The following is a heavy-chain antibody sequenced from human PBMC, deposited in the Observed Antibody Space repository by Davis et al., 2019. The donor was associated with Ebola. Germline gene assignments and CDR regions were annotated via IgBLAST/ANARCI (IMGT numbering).Heavy chain of an antibody. CDR1: GYTFTSYY. CDR3: ARQGKGGDIVVAVASRAFDI. J-gene: IGHJ3*02. CDR2: INPSGVST. D-gene: IGHD2-15*01. V-gene: IGHV1-46*01. Sequence: AASVKVSCKASGYTFTSYYMHWVRQAPGQGLEWMGIINPSGVSTSYAQKFQGRVTMTRDTSTSTVYMELSSLRSEDTAVYYCARQGKGGDIVVAVASRAFDIWGQGTMVTVSS.